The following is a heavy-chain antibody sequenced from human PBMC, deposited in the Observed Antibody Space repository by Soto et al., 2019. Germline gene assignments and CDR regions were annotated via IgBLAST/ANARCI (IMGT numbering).Heavy chain of an antibody. J-gene: IGHJ6*02. CDR1: GGSVSSGSYY. D-gene: IGHD2-15*01. CDR3: ASMKREVPAMGYGMDV. V-gene: IGHV4-61*01. CDR2: IYYSGST. Sequence: PSETLSLTCTVSGGSVSSGSYYWSWIRQPPGKGLEWIGYIYYSGSTNYNPSLKSRVTISVDTSKNQFSLKLSSVTAADTAVYYCASMKREVPAMGYGMDVWGQGNTVTVSS.